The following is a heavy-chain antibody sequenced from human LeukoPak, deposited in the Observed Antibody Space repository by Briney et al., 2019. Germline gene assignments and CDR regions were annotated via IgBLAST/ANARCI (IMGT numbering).Heavy chain of an antibody. CDR1: GFPLRTPAVG. J-gene: IGHJ4*02. CDR2: IFSNDDK. Sequence: SGPTLAQPTQTLTLTCTFSGFPLRTPAVGVAWIRQPPGKPLEWFTLIFSNDDKRYSPSLKNRLTITKDTSKNQVVLTMTNMDPVDTATYYCAHTANSGWYEFDYWGQGTLVTVSS. D-gene: IGHD6-19*01. V-gene: IGHV2-5*01. CDR3: AHTANSGWYEFDY.